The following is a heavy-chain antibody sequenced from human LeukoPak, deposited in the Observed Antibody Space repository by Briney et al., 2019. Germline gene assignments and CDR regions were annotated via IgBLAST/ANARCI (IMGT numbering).Heavy chain of an antibody. Sequence: SETLSLTCTVSGGSISSYYWSWIRQPPGKGLEWIGYIYYSGSTNYNPSLKSRVTISVDTSKNQFSLKLSSVTAADTAVYYCARNCGDYSPFDYWGQGTLVTVSS. CDR3: ARNCGDYSPFDY. V-gene: IGHV4-59*01. CDR1: GGSISSYY. CDR2: IYYSGST. J-gene: IGHJ4*02. D-gene: IGHD4-17*01.